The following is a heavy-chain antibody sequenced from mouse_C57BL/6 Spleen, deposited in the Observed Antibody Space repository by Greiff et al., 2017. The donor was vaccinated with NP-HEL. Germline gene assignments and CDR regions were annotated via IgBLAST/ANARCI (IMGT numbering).Heavy chain of an antibody. V-gene: IGHV1-63*01. CDR2: IYPGGGYT. CDR1: GYTFTNYW. Sequence: VQRVESGAELVRPGTSVKMSCKASGYTFTNYWIGWAKQRPGHGLEWIGDIYPGGGYTNYNEKFKGKATLTADKSSSTAYMQFSSLTSEDSAIYYCARGGTTVAYYFDYWGQGTTLTVSS. CDR3: ARGGTTVAYYFDY. D-gene: IGHD1-1*01. J-gene: IGHJ2*01.